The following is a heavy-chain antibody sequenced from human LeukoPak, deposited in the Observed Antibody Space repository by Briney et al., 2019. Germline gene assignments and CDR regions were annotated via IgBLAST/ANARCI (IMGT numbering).Heavy chain of an antibody. CDR3: ARVVDTAMPDY. CDR2: IWYDGSNK. Sequence: GRSLRLSCVASGFTFGSYGMHWVRQAPGKGLEWVAVIWYDGSNKYYADSVKGRFTISRDNSKNTLYLQMNSLRAEDTAVYYCARVVDTAMPDYWGQGTLVTVSS. D-gene: IGHD5-18*01. J-gene: IGHJ4*02. V-gene: IGHV3-33*01. CDR1: GFTFGSYG.